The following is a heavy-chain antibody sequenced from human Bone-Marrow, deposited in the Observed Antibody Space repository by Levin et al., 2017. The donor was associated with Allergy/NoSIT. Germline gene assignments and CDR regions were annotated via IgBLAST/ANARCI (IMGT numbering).Heavy chain of an antibody. V-gene: IGHV4-31*03. CDR2: IYNTGST. D-gene: IGHD3-10*01. J-gene: IGHJ4*02. Sequence: SETLSLTCTVSSGSINSGAYYWFWIRHHPGKGLEWIGYIYNTGSTYYNPSLKGRVNMSVDTSKNQFSLKLNSVNAADTAVDYCARDRSGRYYFDSWGQGTLVTVSS. CDR3: ARDRSGRYYFDS. CDR1: SGSINSGAYY.